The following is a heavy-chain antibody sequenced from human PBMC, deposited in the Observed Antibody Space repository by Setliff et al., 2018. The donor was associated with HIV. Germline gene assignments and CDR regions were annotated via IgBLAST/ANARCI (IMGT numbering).Heavy chain of an antibody. CDR3: AKSVDTTMDDYYYVDI. V-gene: IGHV4-4*07. CDR1: GGSISSHF. CDR2: FRPTGNAYYANP. J-gene: IGHJ6*03. D-gene: IGHD5-18*01. Sequence: PSETLSLTCTVSGGSISSHFWNWIRQPAGKGLEWIGRFRPTGNAYYANPYYNPSLKSRVTMSVDTSKSQFSLKLNSVTAADTAVYYCAKSVDTTMDDYYYVDIWVTCTTVTVSS.